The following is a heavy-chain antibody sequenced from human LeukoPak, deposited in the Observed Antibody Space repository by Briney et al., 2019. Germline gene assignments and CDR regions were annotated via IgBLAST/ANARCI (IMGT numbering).Heavy chain of an antibody. CDR1: AGSISIYY. CDR2: IYGDGTA. CDR3: ARTPDY. V-gene: IGHV4-4*07. Sequence: SETLSLTCTASAGSISIYYWSWIRQPAGKGLEWIGRIYGDGTADYSPALKSRVSMSVDTSKNQFSLRLRSVTAADTAVYYCARTPDYWGQGTLVTVSS. J-gene: IGHJ4*02.